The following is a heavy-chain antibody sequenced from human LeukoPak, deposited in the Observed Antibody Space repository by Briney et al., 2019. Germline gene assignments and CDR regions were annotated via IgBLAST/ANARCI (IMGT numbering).Heavy chain of an antibody. J-gene: IGHJ4*02. V-gene: IGHV4-39*01. CDR3: ARTLGWASSRYPFDG. D-gene: IGHD3-16*02. CDR2: MYYSGNT. Sequence: NASETLSLICTVSGGSISSSNYYWGWIRQPPGKGLEWIGSMYYSGNTDYNPSLKSRVTISVDTSKNQFSLKVNSVTAADTAVYYCARTLGWASSRYPFDGWGQGTLVTVSS. CDR1: GGSISSSNYY.